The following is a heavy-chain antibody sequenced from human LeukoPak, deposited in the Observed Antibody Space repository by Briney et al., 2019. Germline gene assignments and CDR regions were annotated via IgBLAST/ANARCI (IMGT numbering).Heavy chain of an antibody. J-gene: IGHJ6*03. V-gene: IGHV1-46*01. CDR1: GYTFTSYY. CDR3: ARDRGQLVSRYYYYYYMDV. Sequence: GASVKVSCRASGYTFTSYYMHWVRQAPGQGLEWMGIINPSGGSTIYAQKFQGRVTMTRDMSTSTVYMELSSLRSEDTAVYYRARDRGQLVSRYYYYYYMDVWGKGTTVTVPS. D-gene: IGHD6-6*01. CDR2: INPSGGST.